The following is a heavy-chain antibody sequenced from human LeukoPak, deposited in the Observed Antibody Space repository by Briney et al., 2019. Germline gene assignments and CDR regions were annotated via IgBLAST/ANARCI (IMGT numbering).Heavy chain of an antibody. V-gene: IGHV4-39*07. CDR1: GGSISSSSYY. D-gene: IGHD6-6*01. CDR3: ATGMYSSSAFSWFDP. J-gene: IGHJ5*02. CDR2: IYYSGST. Sequence: SETLSLTCTVSGGSISSSSYYWGWIRQPPGKGLEWIGSIYYSGSTYYTPSLKSRVTISVDTSKNQFSLKLSSVTAADTAVYYCATGMYSSSAFSWFDPWGQGTLVTVSS.